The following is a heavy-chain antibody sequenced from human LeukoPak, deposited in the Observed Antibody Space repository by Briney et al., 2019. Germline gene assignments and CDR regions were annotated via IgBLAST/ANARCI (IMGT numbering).Heavy chain of an antibody. CDR3: ARSRVGATFDY. Sequence: SETLSLTCTVSGGSISSGSYYWSWIRQPAGKGLEWIGRIYTCGSTNYNPSLKRRVTISVDTSKNQFSLKLSSVTAADTAVYYCARSRVGATFDYWGQGTLVTVSS. CDR2: IYTCGST. J-gene: IGHJ4*02. V-gene: IGHV4-61*02. CDR1: GGSISSGSYY. D-gene: IGHD1-26*01.